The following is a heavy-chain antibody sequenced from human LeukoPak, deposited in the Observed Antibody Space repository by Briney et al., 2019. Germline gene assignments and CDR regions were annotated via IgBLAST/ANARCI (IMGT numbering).Heavy chain of an antibody. Sequence: GGSLSLSCAASGFTFSGYAMSWVRQAPGKGLEWVSAISGSGGSTYYADSVKGRFTISRDNSKNTLYLQMNSLRAEDTAVYYCAKMSGYGSGDFDYWGQGTLVTVSS. CDR1: GFTFSGYA. CDR3: AKMSGYGSGDFDY. V-gene: IGHV3-23*01. D-gene: IGHD3-10*01. CDR2: ISGSGGST. J-gene: IGHJ4*02.